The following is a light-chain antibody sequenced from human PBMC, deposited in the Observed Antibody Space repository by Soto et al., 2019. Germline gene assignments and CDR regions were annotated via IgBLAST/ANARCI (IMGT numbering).Light chain of an antibody. CDR1: RGINNN. J-gene: IGKJ1*01. V-gene: IGKV1-27*01. CDR2: AAS. Sequence: DFQMTQSPSSLSASVGDRVTITCRASRGINNNLAWYQQKPGKVPELLIYAASTLQTGVPSRFSGSGYGTDFTLTITSLQPEDVATYYCQRYDGAPNTFGQGTKVEIK. CDR3: QRYDGAPNT.